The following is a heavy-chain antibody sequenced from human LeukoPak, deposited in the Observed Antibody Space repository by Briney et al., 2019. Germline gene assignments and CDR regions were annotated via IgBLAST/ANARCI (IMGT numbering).Heavy chain of an antibody. V-gene: IGHV3-48*03. CDR2: ISSSGSTI. Sequence: GGSLRLSCAASGFTFSSYEMNWVRQAPGKGLEWVSYISSSGSTIYYADSVKGRFTISRDNAKNSLYLQMNSLRAEDTALYYCAKARVYYYDSSGSIPLRDAFDIWGQGTMVTVSS. CDR3: AKARVYYYDSSGSIPLRDAFDI. D-gene: IGHD3-22*01. CDR1: GFTFSSYE. J-gene: IGHJ3*02.